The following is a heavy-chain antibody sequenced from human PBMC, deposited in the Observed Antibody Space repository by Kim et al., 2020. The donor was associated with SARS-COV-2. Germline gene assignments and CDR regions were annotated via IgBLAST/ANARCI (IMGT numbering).Heavy chain of an antibody. V-gene: IGHV3-23*01. Sequence: ADSLKGRFTISRDNSKNALYLQMNSLRAEDTAVYYCAKCPRVEGPRYFQHWGQGTLVTVSS. J-gene: IGHJ1*01. D-gene: IGHD3-3*01. CDR3: AKCPRVEGPRYFQH.